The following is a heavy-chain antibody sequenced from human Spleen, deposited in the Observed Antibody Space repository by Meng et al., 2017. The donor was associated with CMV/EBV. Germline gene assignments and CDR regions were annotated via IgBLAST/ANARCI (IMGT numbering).Heavy chain of an antibody. CDR1: GFTFSSYS. V-gene: IGHV3-30-3*02. D-gene: IGHD3-22*01. J-gene: IGHJ6*02. CDR2: IPKDGSIK. CDR3: AKRVDSYDSSGSPHYYGMDV. Sequence: GESLKISCAASGFTFSSYSMHWVRQAPGKGLEWVAIIPKDGSIKYYADSVEGRFTISRDNSRNTVYLQMNSLRAEDTAVYYCAKRVDSYDSSGSPHYYGMDVWGQGTTVTVSS.